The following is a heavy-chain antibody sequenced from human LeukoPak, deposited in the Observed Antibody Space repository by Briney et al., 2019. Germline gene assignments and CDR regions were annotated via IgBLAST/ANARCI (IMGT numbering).Heavy chain of an antibody. D-gene: IGHD3-3*01. CDR3: ARDFWSGYHLFDP. CDR1: GGSISSGSYY. Sequence: SETLSLTCTVSGGSISSGSYYWSWIRQPAGKGLEWIGRIYTSGSTNYNPSLKSRVTISIDTSKSQFSLKLSSVTAADTAVYYCARDFWSGYHLFDPWGQGTLVTVSS. V-gene: IGHV4-61*02. J-gene: IGHJ5*02. CDR2: IYTSGST.